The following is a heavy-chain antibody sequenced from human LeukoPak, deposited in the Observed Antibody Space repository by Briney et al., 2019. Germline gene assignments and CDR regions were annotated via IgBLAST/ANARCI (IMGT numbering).Heavy chain of an antibody. V-gene: IGHV3-21*01. CDR2: NSSSSSYI. CDR1: GFTFSSYS. CDR3: ARLTGYYH. J-gene: IGHJ5*02. Sequence: GGSLRLSCAASGFTFSSYSMNWVRQAPGKGLEWVSSNSSSSSYIFYADSVKGRFTTSRDNAKNSLYLQMNSLRAEDTAVYYCARLTGYYHWGQGTLVTVSS. D-gene: IGHD3-9*01.